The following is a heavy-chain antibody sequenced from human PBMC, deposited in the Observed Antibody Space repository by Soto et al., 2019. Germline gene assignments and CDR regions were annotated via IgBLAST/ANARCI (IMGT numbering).Heavy chain of an antibody. D-gene: IGHD2-8*01. CDR2: IKSKTDGGTT. CDR3: TTDESGGIVLMVYAPDYYGMDV. CDR1: GFTFSNAW. J-gene: IGHJ6*02. Sequence: VGSLRLSGAASGFTFSNAWMSWVRQAPGKGLEWVGRIKSKTDGGTTDYAAPVKGRFTISRDDSKNTLYLQMNSLKTEDTAVYYCTTDESGGIVLMVYAPDYYGMDVWGQGTTVTVSS. V-gene: IGHV3-15*01.